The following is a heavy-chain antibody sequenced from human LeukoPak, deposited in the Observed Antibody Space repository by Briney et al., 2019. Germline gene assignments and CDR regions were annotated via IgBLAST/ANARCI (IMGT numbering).Heavy chain of an antibody. D-gene: IGHD2-2*01. CDR2: FDPEDGET. Sequence: ASVKVSCKVSGHTLTELSMHWVRQAPGKGLEWMGGFDPEDGETIYAQKFQGRVTMTEDTSTDTAYMELSSLRSEDTAVYYCATDCSSTSCLPFDYWGQGTLVTVSS. V-gene: IGHV1-24*01. CDR3: ATDCSSTSCLPFDY. CDR1: GHTLTELS. J-gene: IGHJ4*02.